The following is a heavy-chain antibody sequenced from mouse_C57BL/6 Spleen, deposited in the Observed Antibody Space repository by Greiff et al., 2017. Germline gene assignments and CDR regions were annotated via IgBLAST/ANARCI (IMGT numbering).Heavy chain of an antibody. CDR2: IYPGSGNT. CDR1: GYTFTDYY. V-gene: IGHV1-76*01. Sequence: VKLQQSGAELVRPGASVKLSCKASGYTFTDYYINWVKQRPGQGLEWIARIYPGSGNTYYNEKFKGKATLTAEKSSSTAYMQLSSLTSEDSAVYFCARDDAMDYWGQGTSVTVSS. CDR3: ARDDAMDY. J-gene: IGHJ4*01.